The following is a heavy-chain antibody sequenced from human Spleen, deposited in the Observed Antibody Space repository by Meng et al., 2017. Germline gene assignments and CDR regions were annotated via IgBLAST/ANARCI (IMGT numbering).Heavy chain of an antibody. CDR1: GGSFSDYY. Sequence: SETLSLTCVVSGGSFSDYYWSWIRQPPGKGLEWIGEINHSGSTNYNPSLKSRVTISVDTSKNQFSLKVRSVTAADTAVYYCARAGVGASRGYYFDYWGQGTLVTVSS. CDR2: INHSGST. J-gene: IGHJ4*02. V-gene: IGHV4-34*01. D-gene: IGHD1-26*01. CDR3: ARAGVGASRGYYFDY.